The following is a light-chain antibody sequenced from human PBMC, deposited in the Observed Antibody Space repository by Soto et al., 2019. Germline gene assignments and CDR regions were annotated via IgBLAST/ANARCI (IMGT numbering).Light chain of an antibody. Sequence: DIQMTQSPSTLSASVGDRVTITCRASQSVSTWLAWYQQKQGKAPYLLIFDVSSLKSGVPSRFSGSGFGTEFTLTISSLQPDDSATYYCQQYSTYWTFGQGTKVELK. CDR1: QSVSTW. CDR2: DVS. J-gene: IGKJ1*01. CDR3: QQYSTYWT. V-gene: IGKV1-5*01.